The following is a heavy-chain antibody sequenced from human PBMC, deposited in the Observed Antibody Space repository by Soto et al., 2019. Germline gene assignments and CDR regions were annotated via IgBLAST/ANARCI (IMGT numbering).Heavy chain of an antibody. CDR3: TTLGRS. Sequence: EVQLVESGGGLVKPGGSLRLSCAASGFNFSDAWMNWVRQAPGKGLEWVGHVKTKTDGGTTEYAASVKGRFIVSRDDSRNTLYLQRISLKSEDTAMYYCTTLGRSWGQGTLVVVSS. J-gene: IGHJ4*02. CDR2: VKTKTDGGTT. CDR1: GFNFSDAW. V-gene: IGHV3-15*07.